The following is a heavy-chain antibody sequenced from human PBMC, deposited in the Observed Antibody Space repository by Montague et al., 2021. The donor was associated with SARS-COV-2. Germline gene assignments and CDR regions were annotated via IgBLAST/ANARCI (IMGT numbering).Heavy chain of an antibody. D-gene: IGHD2-15*01. Sequence: SETLSLTCAVHGGSFSGYYWNWIRQRPGKGLEWIGEINHGGSTNYNPSLKNRLTISADTSKNQFSLKLTSVAATDTAVYYCARLRDGVVPSPILGIGPYFTYYYMDVRGKGTTVTVS. J-gene: IGHJ6*03. CDR1: GGSFSGYY. CDR3: ARLRDGVVPSPILGIGPYFTYYYMDV. V-gene: IGHV4-34*01. CDR2: INHGGST.